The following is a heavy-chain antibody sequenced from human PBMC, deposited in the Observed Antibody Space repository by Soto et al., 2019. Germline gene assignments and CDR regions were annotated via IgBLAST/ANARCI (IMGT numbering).Heavy chain of an antibody. CDR3: ATIDYDYVWGSYRPPRCWFDP. J-gene: IGHJ5*02. CDR1: GYTLTELS. CDR2: FDPEDGET. Sequence: ASVKVSCKVSGYTLTELSMHWVRQAPGKGLEWMGGFDPEDGETIYAQKFQGRVTMTEDTSTDTAYMELSSLRSEDTAVYYCATIDYDYVWGSYRPPRCWFDPWGQGXLVTVYS. D-gene: IGHD3-16*02. V-gene: IGHV1-24*01.